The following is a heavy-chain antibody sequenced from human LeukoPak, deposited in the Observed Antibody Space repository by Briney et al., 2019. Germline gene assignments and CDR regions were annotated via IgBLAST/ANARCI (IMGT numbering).Heavy chain of an antibody. J-gene: IGHJ5*02. CDR2: INHSGST. V-gene: IGHV4-34*01. CDR1: GGSFSGYY. Sequence: SETLSLTCAVYGGSFSGYYWSWIRQPPGKGLEWIGEINHSGSTNYNPSLKSRVTISVDTSKNQFSLKLSSVTAADTAVYCCARVRQVGATPNWFDPWGQGTLVTVSS. D-gene: IGHD1-26*01. CDR3: ARVRQVGATPNWFDP.